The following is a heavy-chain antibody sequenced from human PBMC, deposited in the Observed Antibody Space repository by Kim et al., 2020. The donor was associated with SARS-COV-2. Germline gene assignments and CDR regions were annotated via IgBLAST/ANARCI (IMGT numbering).Heavy chain of an antibody. V-gene: IGHV1-46*01. CDR2: INPSGGST. CDR3: ARFGIVGAHHYYYGMDV. D-gene: IGHD1-26*01. Sequence: ASVKVSCKASGYTFTSYYMHWVRQAPGQGLEWMGIINPSGGSTSYAQKFQGRVTMTRDTSTSTVYMELSSLRSEDTAVYYCARFGIVGAHHYYYGMDVWGQGTTVTVSS. J-gene: IGHJ6*02. CDR1: GYTFTSYY.